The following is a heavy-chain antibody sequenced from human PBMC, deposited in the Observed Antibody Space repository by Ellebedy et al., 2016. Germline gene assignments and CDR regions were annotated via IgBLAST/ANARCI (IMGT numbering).Heavy chain of an antibody. J-gene: IGHJ4*02. CDR2: INPNSGGT. D-gene: IGHD4-17*01. Sequence: ASVKVSCXASGYTFTGYYMHWVRQAPGQGLEWMGWINPNSGGTNYAQKFQGRVTMTRDTSISTAYMELSRLRSDDTAVYYCARVRPSGDYGQLHWNFDYWGQGTLVTVSS. CDR3: ARVRPSGDYGQLHWNFDY. V-gene: IGHV1-2*02. CDR1: GYTFTGYY.